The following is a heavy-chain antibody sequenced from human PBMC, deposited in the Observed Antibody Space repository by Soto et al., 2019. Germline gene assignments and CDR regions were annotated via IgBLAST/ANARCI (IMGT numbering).Heavy chain of an antibody. J-gene: IGHJ2*01. CDR2: IIPIFGTA. CDR3: ARDRGPYGDYYWYFDL. D-gene: IGHD4-17*01. Sequence: QVQLVQSGAEVKKPGSSVKVSCKASGGTFSSYAISWVRQAPGQGLEWMGGIIPIFGTANYAQKFQGRVKITGEESQSTAYKELSSLRSEDTAVYYCARDRGPYGDYYWYFDLWGRGTLVTVSS. CDR1: GGTFSSYA. V-gene: IGHV1-69*01.